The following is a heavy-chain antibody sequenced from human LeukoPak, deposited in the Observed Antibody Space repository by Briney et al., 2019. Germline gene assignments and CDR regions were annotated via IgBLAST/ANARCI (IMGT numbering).Heavy chain of an antibody. J-gene: IGHJ4*02. Sequence: PGGSLRLSCAASGFTFSSYSMNWVRQAPGKGLEYLTAISSNGGSTYYADSVKGRFTISRDNSKNTLYLQMSSLRAEDTAVYYCVRDKNYYDSSGYKLWFGFDYWGQGTLVTVSS. CDR2: ISSNGGST. D-gene: IGHD3-22*01. V-gene: IGHV3-64D*09. CDR3: VRDKNYYDSSGYKLWFGFDY. CDR1: GFTFSSYS.